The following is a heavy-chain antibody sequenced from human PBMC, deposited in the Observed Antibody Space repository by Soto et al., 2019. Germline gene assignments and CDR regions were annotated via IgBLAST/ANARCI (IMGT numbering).Heavy chain of an antibody. Sequence: PSETLSLTCAGSVYSISSAYYCGWIRQPPGNGLQWIGSIYHXGRTYYNTCLKSRDTISVDTSKNQFSLKLSSVTAADTAVYYCARRVRYNLNDQNWVDPWGQGTLVTVSS. V-gene: IGHV4-38-2*01. CDR3: ARRVRYNLNDQNWVDP. D-gene: IGHD1-20*01. J-gene: IGHJ5*02. CDR1: VYSISSAYY. CDR2: IYHXGRT.